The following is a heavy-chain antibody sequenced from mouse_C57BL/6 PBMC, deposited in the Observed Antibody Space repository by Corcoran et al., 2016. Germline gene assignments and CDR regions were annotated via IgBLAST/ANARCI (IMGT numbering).Heavy chain of an antibody. CDR1: GYTFTDYY. Sequence: QVQLKQSGAELVRPGASVKLSCKASGYTFTDYYINWVKQRPGQGLEWIARIYPGSGNTYYNEKFKGKATLTAEKSSSTAYMQLSSLTSEDSADYFGARSATGYAMDYWGQGTSVTVSS. V-gene: IGHV1-76*01. CDR2: IYPGSGNT. CDR3: ARSATGYAMDY. D-gene: IGHD1-2*01. J-gene: IGHJ4*01.